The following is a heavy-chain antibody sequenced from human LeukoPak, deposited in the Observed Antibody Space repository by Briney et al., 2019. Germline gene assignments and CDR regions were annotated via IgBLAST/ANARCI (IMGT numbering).Heavy chain of an antibody. CDR1: GFIFSSYG. D-gene: IGHD3-10*02. V-gene: IGHV3-30*18. CDR3: AKDRNVGLDAIDV. J-gene: IGHJ3*01. CDR2: ISYDGRNQ. Sequence: GGSPRLSCEASGFIFSSYGFHWVRRAPGKGLEWVTLISYDGRNQYYGQSVKGRFTISRDNSKNIVYLQMNSLRTEDTGVYYCAKDRNVGLDAIDVWGQGTLVTVSS.